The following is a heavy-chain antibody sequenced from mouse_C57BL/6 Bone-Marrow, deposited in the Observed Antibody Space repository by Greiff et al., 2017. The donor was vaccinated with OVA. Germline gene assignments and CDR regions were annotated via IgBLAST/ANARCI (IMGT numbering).Heavy chain of an antibody. Sequence: VMLVESGGGLVQPGGSLKLSCAASGFTFSDYGMAWVRQAPRKGPEWVAFISNLAYSIYYADTVTGRFTISRENAKNTLYLEMSSLRSEDTAMYYCARKGHYYGSSYVGYFDVWGTGTTVTVSS. CDR2: ISNLAYSI. V-gene: IGHV5-15*04. D-gene: IGHD1-1*01. CDR1: GFTFSDYG. J-gene: IGHJ1*03. CDR3: ARKGHYYGSSYVGYFDV.